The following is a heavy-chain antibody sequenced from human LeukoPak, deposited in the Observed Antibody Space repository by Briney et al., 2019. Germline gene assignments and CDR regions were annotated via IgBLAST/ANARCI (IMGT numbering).Heavy chain of an antibody. D-gene: IGHD3-10*01. CDR1: GFTFSSYA. Sequence: GGSLRLSCAASGFTFSSYAMSWVRQAPGKGLEWVSAISGSGGSTYYADSVKGRFTISRDNSKNTLYLQMNSLRAEDTAVYYCAKDTVAMIRGLMALWGQGTLVTVSS. CDR2: ISGSGGST. J-gene: IGHJ4*02. V-gene: IGHV3-23*01. CDR3: AKDTVAMIRGLMAL.